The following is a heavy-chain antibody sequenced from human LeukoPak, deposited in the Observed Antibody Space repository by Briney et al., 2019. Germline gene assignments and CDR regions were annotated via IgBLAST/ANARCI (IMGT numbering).Heavy chain of an antibody. V-gene: IGHV3-7*01. CDR1: GFTFSSYW. CDR3: ARDPGAAGYLSDHFDY. CDR2: IKQDGSEK. Sequence: GGSLRLSCAASGFTFSSYWMSWVRQAPGKGLEWVANIKQDGSEKYFADSVKGRFTISRDNSKNTLYLQMNSLRAEDTAVYYCARDPGAAGYLSDHFDYWGQGTLVTVSS. J-gene: IGHJ4*02. D-gene: IGHD6-13*01.